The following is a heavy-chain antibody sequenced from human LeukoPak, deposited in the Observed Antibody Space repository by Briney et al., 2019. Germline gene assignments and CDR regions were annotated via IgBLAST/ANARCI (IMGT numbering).Heavy chain of an antibody. V-gene: IGHV4-30-4*01. CDR1: GVSISSGDYY. J-gene: IGHJ5*02. CDR3: ARGLRGIMIRGAITDLNWFDA. Sequence: SQTLSLTCTVSGVSISSGDYYWPWIRQPPGKGLEWIGYIYHSGSTHYNSSPKSRLTISVDTSKNQFSLKLSSVTAADTAVYYCARGLRGIMIRGAITDLNWFDAWGQGTLVIVSS. CDR2: IYHSGST. D-gene: IGHD3-10*01.